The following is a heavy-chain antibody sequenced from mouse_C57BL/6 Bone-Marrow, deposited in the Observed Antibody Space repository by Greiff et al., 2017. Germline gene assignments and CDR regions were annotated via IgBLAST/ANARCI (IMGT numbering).Heavy chain of an antibody. CDR3: ARLSSSVATGAMDY. J-gene: IGHJ4*01. CDR2: ISNLAYSI. CDR1: GFTFSDYG. Sequence: EVQVVESGGGLVQPGGSLKLSCAASGFTFSDYGMAWVRQAPRKGPEWVAFISNLAYSIYYADTVTGRFTISSANAKNTLYLEMSSLRSEDTAMYYCARLSSSVATGAMDYWGQGTSVTVSS. V-gene: IGHV5-15*01. D-gene: IGHD1-1*02.